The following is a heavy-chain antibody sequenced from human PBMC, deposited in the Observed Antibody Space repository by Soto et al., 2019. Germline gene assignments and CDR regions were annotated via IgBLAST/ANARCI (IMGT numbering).Heavy chain of an antibody. D-gene: IGHD3-3*01. Sequence: SETLSLTCTVSGGSISSYYWSWIRQPAGKGLEWIGRIYTSGSTNYNPSLKSRVTMSVDTSKNQFSLKLSSVTAADTAVYYCARGGSYVFGRGYYAPGYYCGRDVGGKGTRVTFPS. CDR3: ARGGSYVFGRGYYAPGYYCGRDV. CDR2: IYTSGST. CDR1: GGSISSYY. J-gene: IGHJ6*04. V-gene: IGHV4-4*07.